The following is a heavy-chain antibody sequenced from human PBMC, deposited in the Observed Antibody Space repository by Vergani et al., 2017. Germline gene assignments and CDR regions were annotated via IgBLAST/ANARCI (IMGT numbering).Heavy chain of an antibody. D-gene: IGHD3-16*02. CDR3: ARGIMITFGGVIAPYYYYYMDV. Sequence: QVQLQQWGAGLLKPSETLSLTCAVYGGSFSGYYWSWIRQPPGKGLEWIGEINHSGSTNYNPSLKSRVTISVDTSKNQFSLKLSSVTAADTAVYYCARGIMITFGGVIAPYYYYYMDVWGKGTTVTVSS. J-gene: IGHJ6*03. V-gene: IGHV4-34*01. CDR2: INHSGST. CDR1: GGSFSGYY.